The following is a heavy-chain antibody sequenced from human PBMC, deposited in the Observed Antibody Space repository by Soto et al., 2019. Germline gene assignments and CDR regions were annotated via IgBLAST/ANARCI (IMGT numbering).Heavy chain of an antibody. J-gene: IGHJ1*01. CDR3: ASPRGAPGHFQH. CDR1: GGTFSSYA. CDR2: IIPIFGTA. Sequence: ASLKVSCKASGGTFSSYAISWVRKATGQGLEWMGGIIPIFGTANYAQKCQGRATITADKSTSTAYMELSSLRSEDTAVYYCASPRGAPGHFQHWGQGTLVTVSS. V-gene: IGHV1-69*06.